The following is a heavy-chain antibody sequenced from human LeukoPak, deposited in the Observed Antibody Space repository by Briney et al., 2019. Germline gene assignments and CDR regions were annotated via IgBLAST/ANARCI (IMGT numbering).Heavy chain of an antibody. V-gene: IGHV5-51*01. CDR2: IYPGDSDA. J-gene: IGHJ4*02. D-gene: IGHD5-12*01. CDR1: TYSFNSFW. CDR3: AIIVATTNDFDS. Sequence: GESLRISCKGSTYSFNSFWIHWVRQRPGKGLEWMGIIYPGDSDARYSPSFQGQVTFSADKSRSTAYLQWSSLKASDTAIYFCAIIVATTNDFDSWGQGTLVTVS.